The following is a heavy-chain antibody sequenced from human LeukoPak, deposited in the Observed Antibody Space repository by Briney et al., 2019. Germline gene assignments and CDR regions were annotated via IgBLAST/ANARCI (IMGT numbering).Heavy chain of an antibody. V-gene: IGHV3-23*01. J-gene: IGHJ4*02. D-gene: IGHD3-9*01. CDR1: GFTFSSYA. Sequence: QTGGSLRLSCAASGFTFSSYAMSWVRQAPGKELEWVSAISGRGGSTYYADSVKGRFTISRDNSKNTVYLQMNSLRAEDTAVYYCARQYHVLTGHYFDYWGQGILVTVSS. CDR3: ARQYHVLTGHYFDY. CDR2: ISGRGGST.